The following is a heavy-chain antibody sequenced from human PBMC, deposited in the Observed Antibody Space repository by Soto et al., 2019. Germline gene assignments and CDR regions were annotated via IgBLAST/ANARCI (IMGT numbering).Heavy chain of an antibody. CDR2: INGYGDSP. D-gene: IGHD3-10*01. V-gene: IGHV3-23*01. Sequence: EVQLLESGGGLVQPGGSLRLSCAASGFTFSTYAMSWVRQAPGRGLEWVLSINGYGDSPFYPDSVKGRFTISRDNSKNPLYLQMNSLTVEDTAVYYCAKDRPNCFGSGGAYYKEGGASWGQGTLVTVSS. CDR3: AKDRPNCFGSGGAYYKEGGAS. J-gene: IGHJ5*02. CDR1: GFTFSTYA.